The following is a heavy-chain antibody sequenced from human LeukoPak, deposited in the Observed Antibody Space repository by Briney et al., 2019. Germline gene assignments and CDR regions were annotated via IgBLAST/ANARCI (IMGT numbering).Heavy chain of an antibody. V-gene: IGHV1-18*01. CDR2: ISAYNGNT. J-gene: IGHJ4*02. D-gene: IGHD1-26*01. CDR3: ARDPWGTVVGATGFDY. CDR1: GYTFTSYG. Sequence: GASVKVSCKASGYTFTSYGISWVRQAPGQGLEWMGWISAYNGNTNYAQKLQGRVTMTTDTSTSTAYMELGSLRSDDTAVYYCARDPWGTVVGATGFDYWGQGTLVTVSS.